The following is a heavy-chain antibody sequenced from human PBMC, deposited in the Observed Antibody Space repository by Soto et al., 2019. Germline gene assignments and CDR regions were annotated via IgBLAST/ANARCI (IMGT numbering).Heavy chain of an antibody. CDR3: ARDKRDLRFLEWSYYFDY. D-gene: IGHD3-3*01. J-gene: IGHJ4*02. CDR2: ISYDGSNK. V-gene: IGHV3-30-3*01. Sequence: QVQLVESGGGVVQPGRSLRLSCAASGFTFSSYAMHWVRQAPGKGLEWVAVISYDGSNKYYADSVKGRFTISGDNSKNTLYLQMKSLRAEDTAVYYCARDKRDLRFLEWSYYFDYWGQGTLVTVSS. CDR1: GFTFSSYA.